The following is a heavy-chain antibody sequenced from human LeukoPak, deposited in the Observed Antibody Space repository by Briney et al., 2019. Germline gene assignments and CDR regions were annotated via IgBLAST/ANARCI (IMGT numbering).Heavy chain of an antibody. D-gene: IGHD1-26*01. J-gene: IGHJ6*03. V-gene: IGHV3-66*02. CDR3: ARDIRGALYYYYMDV. CDR2: IYSGGST. Sequence: GGSLRLSCGASGFTVSSNYMSWVRQAPGKGLEGVSVIYSGGSTYYADSVKGRFTISRDNSKNTLYLQMNSLRAEDTAVYYCARDIRGALYYYYMDVWGKGTTVTVSS. CDR1: GFTVSSNY.